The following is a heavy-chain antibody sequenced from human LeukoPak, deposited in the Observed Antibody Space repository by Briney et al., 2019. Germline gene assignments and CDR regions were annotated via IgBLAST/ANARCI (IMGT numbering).Heavy chain of an antibody. CDR3: ARVDYYGSGSYYNEYYGMDV. J-gene: IGHJ6*02. CDR2: IWYDGSNK. V-gene: IGHV3-33*01. D-gene: IGHD3-10*01. CDR1: GFTFSSYG. Sequence: GGSLRLSCAASGFTFSSYGMPWVRQAPGKGLEWVAVIWYDGSNKYYADSVKGRFTISRDNSKNTLYLQMNSLRAEDTAVYYCARVDYYGSGSYYNEYYGMDVWGQGTTVTVSS.